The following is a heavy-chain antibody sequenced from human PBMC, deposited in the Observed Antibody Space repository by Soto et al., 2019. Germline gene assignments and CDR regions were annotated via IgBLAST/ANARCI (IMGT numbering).Heavy chain of an antibody. CDR3: ARRRYCGYDCYHKHYYGMHV. J-gene: IGHJ6*02. D-gene: IGHD2-21*02. CDR2: VIPVLTTT. Sequence: QVQLVQSGAEVKKPGSSVRVSCRSSGDTFSSYIVNWLRLAPGRGLEWMGRVIPVLTTTDYAQNFRGRVTISADRSTNTVHLDLSSLRSDDTAVYYCARRRYCGYDCYHKHYYGMHVWGQGSLVTVAS. V-gene: IGHV1-69*08. CDR1: GDTFSSYI.